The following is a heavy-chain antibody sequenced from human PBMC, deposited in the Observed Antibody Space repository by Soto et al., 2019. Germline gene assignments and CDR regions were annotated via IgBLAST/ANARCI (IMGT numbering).Heavy chain of an antibody. Sequence: GGSLRLSCAASGFTFSSYGMHWVRQAPGKGLEWVAVIWYDGGDKFYADSVKGRFTISRDNSQNTLYLQMNNLGAEDTAVYYCAGDVEMATKGYYYYHGMGVWGQGTTVTVSS. J-gene: IGHJ6*02. V-gene: IGHV3-33*01. CDR2: IWYDGGDK. CDR3: AGDVEMATKGYYYYHGMGV. CDR1: GFTFSSYG. D-gene: IGHD5-12*01.